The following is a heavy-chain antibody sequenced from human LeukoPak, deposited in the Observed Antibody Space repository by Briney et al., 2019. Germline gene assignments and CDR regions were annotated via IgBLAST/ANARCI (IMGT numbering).Heavy chain of an antibody. CDR2: IYHSGST. V-gene: IGHV4-38-2*02. D-gene: IGHD4-23*01. J-gene: IGHJ5*02. CDR3: ARGKLGGGNSGWFDP. CDR1: GYSISSGYY. Sequence: SETLSLTCTVSGYSISSGYYWGWIRQPPGKGLEWIGSIYHSGSTYYNPSLKSRVTISVDTSKNQFSLKLSSVTAADTAVYYCARGKLGGGNSGWFDPWGQGTLVTVSS.